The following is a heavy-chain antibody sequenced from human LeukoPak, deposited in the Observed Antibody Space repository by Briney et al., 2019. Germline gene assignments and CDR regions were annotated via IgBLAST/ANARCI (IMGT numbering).Heavy chain of an antibody. J-gene: IGHJ2*01. V-gene: IGHV3-64D*09. CDR3: VTARASYCGGDCYFGYFDL. D-gene: IGHD2-21*02. Sequence: GGSLRLSCSASGFTFSSYAMHWVRQAPGKGLEYVSATSSNGGSTYYADSVKGRFTISRDNPKNTLYLQMSSLRAEDTAVYYCVTARASYCGGDCYFGYFDLWGRGTLVTVSS. CDR1: GFTFSSYA. CDR2: TSSNGGST.